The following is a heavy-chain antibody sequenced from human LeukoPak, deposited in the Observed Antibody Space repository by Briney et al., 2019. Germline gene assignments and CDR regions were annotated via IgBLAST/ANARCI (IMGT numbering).Heavy chain of an antibody. CDR1: GYTFTSYY. D-gene: IGHD2-15*01. J-gene: IGHJ4*02. CDR2: MNPNSGNT. Sequence: ASVKVSCKASGYTFTSYYMHWVRQATGQGLEWMGWMNPNSGNTGYAQKFQGRVTMTRNTSISTAYMELSSLRSEDTAVYYCAVGYCSGGSCYSREYYFDYWGQGTLVTVSS. V-gene: IGHV1-8*02. CDR3: AVGYCSGGSCYSREYYFDY.